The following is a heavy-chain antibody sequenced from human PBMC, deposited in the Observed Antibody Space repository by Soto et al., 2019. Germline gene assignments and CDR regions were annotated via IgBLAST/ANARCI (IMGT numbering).Heavy chain of an antibody. Sequence: QVQLVQSGAEVKKPGASVKVSCKASGYTFTAYHLHRLRQAPGQGLEWMGWFNVRSGGANIAQKFQGRVTMTGDTSMSTAYMELSGLTSDDTAVYYCARNREGSDYWGQGTLVTVSS. CDR1: GYTFTAYH. CDR3: ARNREGSDY. J-gene: IGHJ4*02. V-gene: IGHV1-2*02. CDR2: FNVRSGGA.